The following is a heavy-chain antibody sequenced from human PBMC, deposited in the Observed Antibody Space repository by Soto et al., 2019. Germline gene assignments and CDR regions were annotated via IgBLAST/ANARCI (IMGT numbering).Heavy chain of an antibody. Sequence: QVQLVQSGTEVKKPGDSVKVSCKASGYTFSTLGITWVRQAPGQGLEWMGWISAYNGSTNYAQRLQGRVTLTTDTSTSTAYMDLRSLTSDDTAVYYCTRDLGGSSTNFDYWGQGTLVIVSS. J-gene: IGHJ4*02. CDR3: TRDLGGSSTNFDY. V-gene: IGHV1-18*01. CDR1: GYTFSTLG. D-gene: IGHD2-15*01. CDR2: ISAYNGST.